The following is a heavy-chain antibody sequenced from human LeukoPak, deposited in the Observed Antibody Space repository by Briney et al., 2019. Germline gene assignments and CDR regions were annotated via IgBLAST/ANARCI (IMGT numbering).Heavy chain of an antibody. J-gene: IGHJ4*02. V-gene: IGHV3-21*01. D-gene: IGHD6-13*01. Sequence: PGGSLRLSCAASGFTFSSYSMNWVRQAPGKGLEWVSSISSSSSYIYYADSVKGRFTISRDNAEKSLYLQMNSLRAEDTAVYYCARDGSSWYEDPYYFDYWGQGTLVTVSS. CDR2: ISSSSSYI. CDR1: GFTFSSYS. CDR3: ARDGSSWYEDPYYFDY.